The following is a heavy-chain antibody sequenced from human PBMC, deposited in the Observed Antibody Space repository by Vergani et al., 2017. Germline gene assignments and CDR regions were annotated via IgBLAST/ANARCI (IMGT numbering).Heavy chain of an antibody. J-gene: IGHJ4*02. Sequence: QVQLQESGPGLVKPSEPLSLTCNVSGGSISPYYWSWIRQPARKGLEWIGRMYTSDNTNYNPSLKSRVTMSVDTSKNQFSLKLSSVTAADTAVYYCAREYSISVGFLVYWVEGTLVTVPS. CDR1: GGSISPYY. CDR3: AREYSISVGFLVY. V-gene: IGHV4-4*07. D-gene: IGHD6-6*01. CDR2: MYTSDNT.